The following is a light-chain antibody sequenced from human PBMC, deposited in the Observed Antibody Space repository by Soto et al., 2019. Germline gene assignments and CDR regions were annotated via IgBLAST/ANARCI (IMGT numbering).Light chain of an antibody. CDR1: QSVFNNH. CDR2: GAS. CDR3: QQYGSSPTT. J-gene: IGKJ1*01. Sequence: EIVLTQSPGTLSLSPGERATLSCRASQSVFNNHIGWYQKKPGQAPRRLIFGASFRATGIPDRFSGSGSGTDFTLTISRLEPEDFAVYYCQQYGSSPTTFGQGTKVEIK. V-gene: IGKV3-20*01.